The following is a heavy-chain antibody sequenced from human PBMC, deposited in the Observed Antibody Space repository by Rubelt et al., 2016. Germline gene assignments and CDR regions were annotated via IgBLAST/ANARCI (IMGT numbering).Heavy chain of an antibody. CDR3: ARSLYYEMLTGGYYFDY. J-gene: IGHJ4*02. D-gene: IGHD3-9*01. CDR2: VNHSGNT. V-gene: IGHV4-39*02. Sequence: QLQLQESGPGLVKPSETLSLTCTVSGVSISSSGYYWGWIRQAPEKGLEWIGEVNHSGNTNYNPSLKSRGTISVGTSNNHVALKLSSWTAADTAVYYCARSLYYEMLTGGYYFDYWGQGTLVTVAS. CDR1: GVSISSSGYY.